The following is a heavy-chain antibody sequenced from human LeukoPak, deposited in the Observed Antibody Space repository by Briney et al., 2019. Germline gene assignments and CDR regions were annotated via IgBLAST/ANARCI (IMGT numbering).Heavy chain of an antibody. CDR1: GFTLGDYA. D-gene: IGHD6-19*01. CDR3: SRDPLFFRGGWYEGDY. CDR2: IRSKAYGGTT. J-gene: IGHJ4*02. V-gene: IGHV3-49*03. Sequence: GRSLRLSCTASGFTLGDYAMRGFRHAPGKGLEWGGFIRSKAYGGTTEYAASVKGIVTISRDDSKSIAYLQMNSLKTEDTAVYYCSRDPLFFRGGWYEGDYWGQGTLVTVSS.